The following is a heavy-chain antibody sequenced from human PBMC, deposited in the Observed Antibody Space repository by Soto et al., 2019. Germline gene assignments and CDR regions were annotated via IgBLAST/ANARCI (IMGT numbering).Heavy chain of an antibody. Sequence: GGSLRLSCAASGFTFSSYWMSWVRQAPGKGLEWVANIKQDGSEKYYVDSVKGRFTISRDNAKNSLYLQMNSLRAEDTAVYYCARDQAAAGTDPYYYYYMDVWGKGTTVTVSS. V-gene: IGHV3-7*01. J-gene: IGHJ6*03. CDR2: IKQDGSEK. CDR1: GFTFSSYW. CDR3: ARDQAAAGTDPYYYYYMDV. D-gene: IGHD6-13*01.